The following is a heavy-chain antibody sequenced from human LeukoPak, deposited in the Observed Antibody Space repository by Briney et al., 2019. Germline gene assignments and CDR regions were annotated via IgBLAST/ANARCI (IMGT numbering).Heavy chain of an antibody. J-gene: IGHJ4*02. CDR1: GYTFTGYY. Sequence: ASVKVSCKASGYTFTGYYMHWVRQAPGQGLEWMGRINPNSGGTNYAQKFQGRVTMTRDTSISTAYMELGRLRSDDTAVYYCARGYCTTTNCYVDYWGQGTLVTVSS. CDR3: ARGYCTTTNCYVDY. V-gene: IGHV1-2*06. CDR2: INPNSGGT. D-gene: IGHD2-2*01.